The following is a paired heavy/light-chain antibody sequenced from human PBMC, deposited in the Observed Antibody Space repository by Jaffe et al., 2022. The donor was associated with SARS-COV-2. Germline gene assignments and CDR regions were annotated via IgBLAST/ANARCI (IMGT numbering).Heavy chain of an antibody. Sequence: QVQLVQSGSELKKPGASVKVSCKASGYIFNTHGMNWVRQAPGQGLEWMGWIHTNTGKPTYAQGFTGRFVFSLDTSVSTAYLQINSLMAEDTAVYYCARGESWGSGNHQGYWGQGTLVTVSS. D-gene: IGHD3-10*01. V-gene: IGHV7-4-1*02. CDR2: IHTNTGKP. CDR1: GYIFNTHG. J-gene: IGHJ4*02. CDR3: ARGESWGSGNHQGY.
Light chain of an antibody. V-gene: IGKV1-39*01. CDR2: GTS. CDR3: QQSYSIPYT. CDR1: QSISTY. Sequence: DIQMTQSPSSLSASVGDRVTITCRASQSISTYLSWYQQKPGKAPKLQIYGTSSLQSGVPSRFSGSGSGTDFTLTISSLQPEDFATYYCQQSYSIPYTFGQGTKLDIK. J-gene: IGKJ2*01.